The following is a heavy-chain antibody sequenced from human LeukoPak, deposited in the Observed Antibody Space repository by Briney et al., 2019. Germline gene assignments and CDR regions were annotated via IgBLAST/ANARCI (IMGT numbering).Heavy chain of an antibody. Sequence: ASVKVSCKASGYTFTGYYMYWVRQAPGQGLEWMGRINPNSGGTNYAQKFQGRVTMTRDTSISTAYMELSRLRSDDTAVYYCARGSRGRWLQFTYFDYWGQGTLVTVSS. CDR1: GYTFTGYY. V-gene: IGHV1-2*06. CDR2: INPNSGGT. J-gene: IGHJ4*02. CDR3: ARGSRGRWLQFTYFDY. D-gene: IGHD5-24*01.